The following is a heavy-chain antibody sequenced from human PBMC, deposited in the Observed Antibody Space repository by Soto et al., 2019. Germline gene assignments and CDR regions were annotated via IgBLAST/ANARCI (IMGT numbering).Heavy chain of an antibody. J-gene: IGHJ3*02. Sequence: QVQLVESGGGVVQPGRSLRLSCAASGFTFSSYGMHWVRQAPGKGLEWVAVISYDGSNKYYADSVKGRFTISRDNSKNTLYLPMNSLRAEDTAVYYCAKALRDDAFDICGQGTMVTVAS. CDR1: GFTFSSYG. CDR3: AKALRDDAFDI. D-gene: IGHD4-17*01. V-gene: IGHV3-30*18. CDR2: ISYDGSNK.